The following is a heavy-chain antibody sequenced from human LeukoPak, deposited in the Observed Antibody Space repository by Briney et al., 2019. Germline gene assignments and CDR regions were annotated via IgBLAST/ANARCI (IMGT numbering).Heavy chain of an antibody. CDR2: IWYDGSNK. Sequence: GGSLRLSCAASGFTFSSYGMHWVRQAPGKGLEWVAVIWYDGSNKYYADSVKGRFTISRDNSKNTLYLQMNSLRAEDTAVYYCARDHGADYYGMDVWGQGTTVTVSS. D-gene: IGHD3-10*01. V-gene: IGHV3-33*01. CDR3: ARDHGADYYGMDV. J-gene: IGHJ6*02. CDR1: GFTFSSYG.